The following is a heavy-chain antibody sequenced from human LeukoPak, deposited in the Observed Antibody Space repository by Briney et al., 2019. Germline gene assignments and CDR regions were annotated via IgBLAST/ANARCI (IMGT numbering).Heavy chain of an antibody. D-gene: IGHD3-10*01. Sequence: SQNLSLTCTVSGGSISSGGYYWSWIRQHPGKGLEWIGYIYYSGSTYYNPSLKSRVTISVDTSKNQFSLKLSSVTAADTAVYYCARSEKPVWFGELLGYYYYGMDVWGQGTTVTVSS. J-gene: IGHJ6*02. CDR1: GGSISSGGYY. CDR2: IYYSGST. CDR3: ARSEKPVWFGELLGYYYYGMDV. V-gene: IGHV4-31*03.